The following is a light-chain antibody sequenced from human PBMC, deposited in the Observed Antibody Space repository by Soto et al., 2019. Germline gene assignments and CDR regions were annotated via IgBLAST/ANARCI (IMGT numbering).Light chain of an antibody. J-gene: IGLJ2*01. CDR2: GVS. V-gene: IGLV2-11*01. CDR1: SSDVGGYNY. Sequence: QSALTQPRSVSGSPGQSVTISCTGTSSDVGGYNYVSWYQQHPGKAPKLMIYGVSDRPSGVPDRFSGSKSGNTASLTISGLQAEGEADYYCWSYAGGYNPVVFGRGAKLSVL. CDR3: WSYAGGYNPVV.